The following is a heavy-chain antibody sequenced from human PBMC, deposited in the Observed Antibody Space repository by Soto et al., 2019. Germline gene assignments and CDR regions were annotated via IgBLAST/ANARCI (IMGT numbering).Heavy chain of an antibody. CDR1: GDSVSNGDYY. J-gene: IGHJ4*02. Sequence: QVPLQESGPGLVKPSQTLTLTCTVSGDSVSNGDYYWGWIRQPPGKGLEWIGYIYYSGTAYYSPSLNRRVTRSVDTPKNQFALKVTSVTAADPAVYYWARGVYSDSSSYCDYWGQGTLVTVSS. CDR3: ARGVYSDSSSYCDY. D-gene: IGHD1-26*01. V-gene: IGHV4-30-4*01. CDR2: IYYSGTA.